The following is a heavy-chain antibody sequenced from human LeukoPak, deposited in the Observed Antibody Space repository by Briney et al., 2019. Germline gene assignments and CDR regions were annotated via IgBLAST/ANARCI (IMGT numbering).Heavy chain of an antibody. CDR1: GASISNYQ. D-gene: IGHD4-11*01. V-gene: IGHV4-4*07. CDR2: IDSSGGT. CDR3: VRDGYSTAWGYYSDS. Sequence: SETLSLTCTVSGASISNYQWSWIRQTAGKRLEWIGHIDSSGGTYYNPSLESGVTMSVDTSKNQVFVKLTSVTAADTAVYYCVRDGYSTAWGYYSDSWGQGILVTVSS. J-gene: IGHJ4*02.